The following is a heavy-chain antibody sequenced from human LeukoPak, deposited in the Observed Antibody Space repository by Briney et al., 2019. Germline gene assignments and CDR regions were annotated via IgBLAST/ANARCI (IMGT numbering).Heavy chain of an antibody. V-gene: IGHV3-21*04. J-gene: IGHJ4*02. CDR2: ISSSGSYT. CDR1: GFTFTAYS. D-gene: IGHD3-22*01. Sequence: PGGSLRLSCAASGFTFTAYSINWVRQAPGKGLEWVSCISSSGSYTYYADSVKGRFTISRDNAKNSVYLQVNSLRAEDTAVYYCAKTVDSSGYLFDYWGQGTLVTVSS. CDR3: AKTVDSSGYLFDY.